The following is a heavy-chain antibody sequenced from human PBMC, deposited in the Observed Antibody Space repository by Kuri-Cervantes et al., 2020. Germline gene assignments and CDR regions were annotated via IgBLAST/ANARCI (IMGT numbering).Heavy chain of an antibody. CDR3: AKDYVLGRIFANYGGGFDS. Sequence: GGSLRLSCAASGFTFSSYWMSWVRQAPGKGLEWVANIKQDGSEKYYVDSVKGRFTISRGNAKNSLYLQMKSLRAEDTAVYYCAKDYVLGRIFANYGGGFDSWGQGTLVTVSS. J-gene: IGHJ4*02. D-gene: IGHD4-23*01. V-gene: IGHV3-7*03. CDR1: GFTFSSYW. CDR2: IKQDGSEK.